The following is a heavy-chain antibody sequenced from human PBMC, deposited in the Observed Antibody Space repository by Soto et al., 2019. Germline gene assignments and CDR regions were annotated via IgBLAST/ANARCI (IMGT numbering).Heavy chain of an antibody. Sequence: QVQLVQSGAEVKKPGSSVKVSCKASGGTFSSYTISWVRQAPGQGLEWMGRIIPILGIANYAQKFQGRVTITADKSTSTAYMELSSRRSEDTAVYYCAEVGYCSGGSCYRNTDYWGQGTLVTVSS. CDR1: GGTFSSYT. J-gene: IGHJ4*02. V-gene: IGHV1-69*02. CDR3: AEVGYCSGGSCYRNTDY. D-gene: IGHD2-15*01. CDR2: IIPILGIA.